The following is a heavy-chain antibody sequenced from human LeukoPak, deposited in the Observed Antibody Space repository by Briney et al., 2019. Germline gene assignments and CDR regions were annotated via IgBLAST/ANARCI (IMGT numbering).Heavy chain of an antibody. D-gene: IGHD2-2*01. CDR3: ARVGYCSSTSCYFPIDY. CDR2: IYHSGST. CDR1: GGSISSGGYY. J-gene: IGHJ4*02. Sequence: SETLSLTCTVSGGSISSGGYYWSWIRQPPGKGPEWIGYIYHSGSTYYNPSLKSRVTISVDRSKNQFSLKLSSVTAADTAVYYCARVGYCSSTSCYFPIDYWGQGTLVTVSS. V-gene: IGHV4-30-2*01.